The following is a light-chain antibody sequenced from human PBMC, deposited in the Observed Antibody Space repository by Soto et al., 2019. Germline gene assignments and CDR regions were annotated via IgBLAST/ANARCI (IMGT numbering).Light chain of an antibody. V-gene: IGKV4-1*01. CDR2: WAS. Sequence: DIVMTQSPDSLAVSLGERATINCKSSKSVLHTSYNKNYLAWYQQKPGHPPKVPIYWASTRESGVPDRCSGSGSGTDFTLTISDLQAEDVAVYYCQQSYSSPLTFGGGTKVEIK. CDR3: QQSYSSPLT. J-gene: IGKJ4*01. CDR1: KSVLHTSYNKNY.